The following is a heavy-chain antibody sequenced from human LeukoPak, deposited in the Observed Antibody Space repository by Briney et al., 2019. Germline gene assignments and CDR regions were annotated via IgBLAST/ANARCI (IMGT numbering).Heavy chain of an antibody. CDR2: IYYSETT. V-gene: IGHV4-39*01. D-gene: IGHD3-9*01. Sequence: SETLSLTCTGSVCSIGTTNYYWGWLRQPPGKGLEWIGSIYYSETTYDNPSLESRVTISIETSKNQFSLKLSSVTAADTAVYYCARQRADYFYYYVDVWGKGTTVTVS. CDR1: VCSIGTTNYY. CDR3: ARQRADYFYYYVDV. J-gene: IGHJ6*03.